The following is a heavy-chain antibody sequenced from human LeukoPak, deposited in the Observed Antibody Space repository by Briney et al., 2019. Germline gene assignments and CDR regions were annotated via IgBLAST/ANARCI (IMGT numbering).Heavy chain of an antibody. CDR3: AHLEYSYDSSGYEINDY. J-gene: IGHJ4*02. CDR2: ISGSGGST. CDR1: GFTFSSYA. V-gene: IGHV3-23*01. Sequence: PGGSLRLSCAASGFTFSSYAMSWVRQAPGKGLEGVSAISGSGGSTYYADAVKARFTISRDNSKNTLYLQMNSLRAEDTAVYYCAHLEYSYDSSGYEINDYWGRGTLVTVSS. D-gene: IGHD3-22*01.